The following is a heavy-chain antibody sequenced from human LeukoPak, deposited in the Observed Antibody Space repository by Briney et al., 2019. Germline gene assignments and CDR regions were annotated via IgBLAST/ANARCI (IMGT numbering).Heavy chain of an antibody. D-gene: IGHD2-15*01. Sequence: GASVKVSCKASGYTFTGYYMHWVRQAPGQGLEWMGWINPNSGGTNYAQKFQGRVTMTRDTSISTAYMELSRLRSDDTAVYYCAADRGYCSGGSCYAEDWGQGTLVTVSS. CDR3: AADRGYCSGGSCYAED. J-gene: IGHJ4*02. CDR1: GYTFTGYY. CDR2: INPNSGGT. V-gene: IGHV1-2*02.